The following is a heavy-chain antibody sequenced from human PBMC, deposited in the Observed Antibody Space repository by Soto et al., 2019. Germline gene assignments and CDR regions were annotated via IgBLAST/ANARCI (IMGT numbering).Heavy chain of an antibody. Sequence: GESLKISCKGSGYSFTSYWIGWVRQMPGKGLEWMGIIYPGDSDTRYSPSFQGQVTISADKSISTAYLQWSSLKASDTAMYYCALVGYFDWLPRDYYGMDVWGQGTTVTVSS. D-gene: IGHD3-9*01. V-gene: IGHV5-51*01. CDR1: GYSFTSYW. CDR2: IYPGDSDT. CDR3: ALVGYFDWLPRDYYGMDV. J-gene: IGHJ6*02.